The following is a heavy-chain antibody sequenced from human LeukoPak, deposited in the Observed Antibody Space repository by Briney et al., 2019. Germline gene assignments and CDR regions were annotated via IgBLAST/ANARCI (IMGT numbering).Heavy chain of an antibody. V-gene: IGHV4-39*07. CDR1: GGSISSSSYY. D-gene: IGHD3-10*01. Sequence: SETLSLTCTVSGGSISSSSYYWGWIRQPPGKGLEWIGSLYYSGSTYYNPSLESRVTISVDTSKNQFSLKLSSVTAADTAVYYCARDYYGSGSPDYWGQGTLVTVSS. CDR2: LYYSGST. J-gene: IGHJ4*02. CDR3: ARDYYGSGSPDY.